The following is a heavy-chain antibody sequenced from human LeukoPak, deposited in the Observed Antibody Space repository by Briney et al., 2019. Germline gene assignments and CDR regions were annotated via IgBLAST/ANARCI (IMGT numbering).Heavy chain of an antibody. Sequence: GASVKVSCEASGYTFTGYYMHWVRQAPGQGLEWMGWINPNSGGTNYAQKFQGRVTMTRDTSISTAYMELSRLRSDDTAVYYCARDLLKYDFWSGQSGYYFDYWGQGTLVTVSS. J-gene: IGHJ4*02. CDR2: INPNSGGT. D-gene: IGHD3-3*01. CDR1: GYTFTGYY. CDR3: ARDLLKYDFWSGQSGYYFDY. V-gene: IGHV1-2*02.